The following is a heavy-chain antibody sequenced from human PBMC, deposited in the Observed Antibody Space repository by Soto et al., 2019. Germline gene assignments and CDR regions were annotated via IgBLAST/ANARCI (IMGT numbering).Heavy chain of an antibody. J-gene: IGHJ3*02. CDR2: ISAYNGNT. Sequence: QVQLVQSGAEVKKPGASVKVSCKASGYTFTSYGISWVRQAPGQGLEWMGWISAYNGNTNYAQKLQGRVTMTTDTSTSTAYMELRSLRSDDTAVYYCASGSTIFGVVTPKNAFDIWGQGTIVTVSS. D-gene: IGHD3-3*01. V-gene: IGHV1-18*01. CDR3: ASGSTIFGVVTPKNAFDI. CDR1: GYTFTSYG.